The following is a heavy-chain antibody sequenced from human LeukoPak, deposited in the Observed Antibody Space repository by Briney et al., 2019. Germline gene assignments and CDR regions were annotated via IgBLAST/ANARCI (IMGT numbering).Heavy chain of an antibody. V-gene: IGHV1-18*01. CDR3: ARDGVSYCNGTSCYTMVWFDP. D-gene: IGHD2-2*02. Sequence: ASVKVSCKASGYTFTSYGISWVRQAPGQGLEWMGWISTYNGNTNYAQKFQGRVTMTTDTSTNTAFMELRSLRSDDTAVYYCARDGVSYCNGTSCYTMVWFDPWGQGTLVTVSS. CDR1: GYTFTSYG. J-gene: IGHJ5*02. CDR2: ISTYNGNT.